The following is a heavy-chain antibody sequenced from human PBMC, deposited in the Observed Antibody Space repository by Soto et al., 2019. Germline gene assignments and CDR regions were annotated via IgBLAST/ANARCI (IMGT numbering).Heavy chain of an antibody. Sequence: AASVKVSCKASGGTFSSYAISWVRQAPGQGLEWMGGIIPIFGTANYAQKFQGRVTITADESTSTAYMELSSLRSEDTAVYYCARDQANYDILTGSFDYWGQGTLVTVSS. CDR1: GGTFSSYA. J-gene: IGHJ4*02. CDR3: ARDQANYDILTGSFDY. CDR2: IIPIFGTA. D-gene: IGHD3-9*01. V-gene: IGHV1-69*13.